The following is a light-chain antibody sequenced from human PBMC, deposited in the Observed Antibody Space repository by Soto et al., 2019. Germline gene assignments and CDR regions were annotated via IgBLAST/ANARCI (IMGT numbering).Light chain of an antibody. CDR1: SSNIGSNT. J-gene: IGLJ1*01. Sequence: QSVLTQPPSASGTPGQRVTTSCSGSSSNIGSNTVNWYQHLPGTAPKLLIYSNNQRPSGVPDRFSGSKSGTSASLAISGLQSEDEANYYCAAWDDSLMGYVFGMGTKVTVL. V-gene: IGLV1-44*01. CDR2: SNN. CDR3: AAWDDSLMGYV.